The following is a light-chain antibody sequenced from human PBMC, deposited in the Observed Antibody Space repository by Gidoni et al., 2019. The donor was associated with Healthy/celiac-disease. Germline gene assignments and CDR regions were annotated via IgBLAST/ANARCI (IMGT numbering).Light chain of an antibody. CDR1: QSVSSSY. CDR2: GAS. CDR3: QQYGSSPWT. V-gene: IGKV3-20*01. J-gene: IGKJ1*01. Sequence: EIVLTQSPGTLSLSPGERANLSCRASQSVSSSYLAWYQQKPGQAPRLPIYGASSRATGIPDRFSGSGSGTDFTLTISRLEPEDFAVYYCQQYGSSPWTFGQGTKVEIK.